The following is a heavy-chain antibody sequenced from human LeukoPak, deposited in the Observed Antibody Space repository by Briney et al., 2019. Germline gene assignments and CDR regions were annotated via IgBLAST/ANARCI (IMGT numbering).Heavy chain of an antibody. CDR3: ARGSWNTAMDYYYYGMDV. Sequence: SETLSLTCAVYGGSFSGYYWSWIRQPPGKGLEGSGEINHSGSTNYNPSLKSRVTISVDTSKNQFSLKLSSVTAADTAVHYCARGSWNTAMDYYYYGMDVWGQGTTVTVSS. D-gene: IGHD5-18*01. CDR1: GGSFSGYY. CDR2: INHSGST. V-gene: IGHV4-34*01. J-gene: IGHJ6*02.